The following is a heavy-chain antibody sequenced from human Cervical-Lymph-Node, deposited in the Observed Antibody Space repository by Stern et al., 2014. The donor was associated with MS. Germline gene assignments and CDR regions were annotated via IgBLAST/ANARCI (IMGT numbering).Heavy chain of an antibody. Sequence: QVQLVQSGAEVKKPGSSVKVSCKASGGTFSSQAINWVRQAPGQGLEWVGGIIPTFGTPNYAQKVQDRVTITADESTSTSYMDLSSLRSEDTAVYYCAAPSTVTVGSMDVWGQGTTVTVSS. V-gene: IGHV1-69*01. J-gene: IGHJ6*02. CDR2: IIPTFGTP. CDR1: GGTFSSQA. D-gene: IGHD4-17*01. CDR3: AAPSTVTVGSMDV.